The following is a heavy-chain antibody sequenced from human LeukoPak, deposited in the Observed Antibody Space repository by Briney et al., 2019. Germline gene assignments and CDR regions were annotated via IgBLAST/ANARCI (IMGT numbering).Heavy chain of an antibody. CDR1: GLTFSSYA. CDR3: ARGGRGYSGYDARGY. V-gene: IGHV3-30-3*01. Sequence: GRSLRLSCAASGLTFSSYAMHWVRQAPGKGLEWVAVISYDGSNKYYADSVKGRFTISRDNSKNTLYLQMNSLRAEDTAVYYCARGGRGYSGYDARGYWGQGTLVTVSS. J-gene: IGHJ4*02. CDR2: ISYDGSNK. D-gene: IGHD5-12*01.